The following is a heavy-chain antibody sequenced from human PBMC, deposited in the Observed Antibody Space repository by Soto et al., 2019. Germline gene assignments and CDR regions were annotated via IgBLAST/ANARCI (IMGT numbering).Heavy chain of an antibody. CDR1: GGSFSGYY. CDR2: INHSGST. Sequence: QVQLQQWGAGLLKPSETLFLTCAVYGGSFSGYYWSWIRQPPGKGLEWIGEINHSGSTNYNPSLKSRVTISVDTFKNQFSLKLSSVTAADTAVYYCARGGGIAAAGTPRYWYFDLWGRGTLVTVSS. D-gene: IGHD6-13*01. J-gene: IGHJ2*01. V-gene: IGHV4-34*01. CDR3: ARGGGIAAAGTPRYWYFDL.